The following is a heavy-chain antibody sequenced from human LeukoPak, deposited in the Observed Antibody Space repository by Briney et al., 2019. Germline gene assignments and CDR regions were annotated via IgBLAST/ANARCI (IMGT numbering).Heavy chain of an antibody. CDR2: IVPIFGIA. CDR3: ARDTAAGGSNWFDP. D-gene: IGHD6-13*01. CDR1: GGTFSSYA. Sequence: SVKVSCKASGGTFSSYAISWVRQAPGQGLEWMGRIVPIFGIANYAQKFQGRVTITADKSTSTAYMELSSLRSEDTAVYYCARDTAAGGSNWFDPWGQGTLVTVSS. V-gene: IGHV1-69*04. J-gene: IGHJ5*02.